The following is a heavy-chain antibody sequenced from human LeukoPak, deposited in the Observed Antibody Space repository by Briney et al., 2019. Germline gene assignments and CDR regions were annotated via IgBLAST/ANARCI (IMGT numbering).Heavy chain of an antibody. CDR2: IIPIFGTA. CDR1: GGTFSSYA. J-gene: IGHJ1*01. CDR3: ASPWGSGFYSTHLDFQH. D-gene: IGHD1-26*01. V-gene: IGHV1-69*13. Sequence: ASVKVSCKASGGTFSSYAITWVRQAPGQGLEWMGGIIPIFGTANYAQKFQGRVTITADESTSTAYMELSRLRSEDTAIYYCASPWGSGFYSTHLDFQHWGQGTLVTVSS.